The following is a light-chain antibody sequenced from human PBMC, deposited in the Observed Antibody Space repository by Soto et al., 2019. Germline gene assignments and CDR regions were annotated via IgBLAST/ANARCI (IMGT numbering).Light chain of an antibody. V-gene: IGKV1-5*03. Sequence: DIQMTQSPSSLYGSVGDRVTITCLASQGIRYWLVWFQQKPGKAPRLLIYEASRLESGVPSRISGSGSETEFTLTISSLEPEDFAVYYCQQRNNWLITFGQGTGLEI. J-gene: IGKJ5*01. CDR2: EAS. CDR3: QQRNNWLIT. CDR1: QGIRYW.